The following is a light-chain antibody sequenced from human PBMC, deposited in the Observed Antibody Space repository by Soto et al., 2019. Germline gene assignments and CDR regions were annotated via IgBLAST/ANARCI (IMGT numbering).Light chain of an antibody. CDR1: QRIANW. CDR2: AAS. J-gene: IGKJ3*01. V-gene: IGKV1-12*01. CDR3: QQDSSFPFT. Sequence: DIQMTQSPSSVSASVGDRVTISCRASQRIANWVAWYQQKPGKAPHLLIYAASTLQSGAPSRFSGSGSGTDFIFNISSLQPEDSATYYCQQDSSFPFTFGPGTKVDV.